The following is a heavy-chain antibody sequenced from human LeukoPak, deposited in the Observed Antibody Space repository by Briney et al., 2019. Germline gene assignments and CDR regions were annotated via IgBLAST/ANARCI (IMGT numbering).Heavy chain of an antibody. CDR1: GYSISGGYY. Sequence: PSETLSLTCAVSGYSISGGYYWGWIRQPPGKGLEWIGSIYHSGSTYYIPSLKSRVTISVDTSKNQFSLKLSSVTAADTAVYYCALGLLWFGELSGFDYWGQGTLVTVSS. J-gene: IGHJ4*02. D-gene: IGHD3-10*01. CDR3: ALGLLWFGELSGFDY. CDR2: IYHSGST. V-gene: IGHV4-38-2*01.